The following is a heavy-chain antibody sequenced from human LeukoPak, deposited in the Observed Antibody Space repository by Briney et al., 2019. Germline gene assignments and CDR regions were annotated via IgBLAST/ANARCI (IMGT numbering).Heavy chain of an antibody. D-gene: IGHD2-15*01. CDR1: GGTFSSYA. V-gene: IGHV1-69*04. CDR3: ARDPGYCSGGSCTRYFQH. CDR2: IIPILGIA. Sequence: ASVKVSCKASGGTFSSYAISWVRQAPGQGLEWMGRIIPILGIANYAQKFQGRATITADKSTSTAYMELSSLRSEDTAVYYCARDPGYCSGGSCTRYFQHWGQGTLVTVSS. J-gene: IGHJ1*01.